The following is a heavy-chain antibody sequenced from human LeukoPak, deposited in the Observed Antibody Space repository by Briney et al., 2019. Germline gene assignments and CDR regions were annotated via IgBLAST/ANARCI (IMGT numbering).Heavy chain of an antibody. J-gene: IGHJ5*02. Sequence: GGSLRLSCAASGFTFSSYSMNWVRQAPGKGLEWVSYISSSGSTIYYADSVKGRFTVSRDNARNSLYLQMNSLRAEDTAVYYCARDSSGYFHWFDPWGQGTLVTVSS. V-gene: IGHV3-48*04. CDR2: ISSSGSTI. CDR3: ARDSSGYFHWFDP. D-gene: IGHD3-22*01. CDR1: GFTFSSYS.